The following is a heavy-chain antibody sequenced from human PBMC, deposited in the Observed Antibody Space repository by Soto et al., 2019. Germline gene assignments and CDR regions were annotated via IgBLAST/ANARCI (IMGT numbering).Heavy chain of an antibody. CDR3: ARGRRNWFDP. V-gene: IGHV4-59*01. CDR2: IYYSGSA. CDR1: GDSITDYY. Sequence: KPSETLSLTCTVSGDSITDYYWSWIRQSPGKGLEWIGYIYYSGSASYNPSLKSRVTISVDTSKNQFSLKMTSVTTADTAVYYCARGRRNWFDPWGQGTLVTVSS. J-gene: IGHJ5*02.